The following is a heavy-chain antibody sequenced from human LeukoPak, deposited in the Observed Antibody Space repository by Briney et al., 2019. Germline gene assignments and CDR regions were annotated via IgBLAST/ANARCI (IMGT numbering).Heavy chain of an antibody. J-gene: IGHJ4*02. CDR1: GYSISSGYY. CDR3: ANTQSEEWDSSTYGPTD. D-gene: IGHD6-13*01. Sequence: PSETLSLTCTVSGYSISSGYYWGWIRQPPGKGLEWIGSIYHSGSTYYNPSLKSRVTISVDTSKNQFSLKLSSVTAADTAVYYCANTQSEEWDSSTYGPTDWGQGTLVTVSS. V-gene: IGHV4-38-2*02. CDR2: IYHSGST.